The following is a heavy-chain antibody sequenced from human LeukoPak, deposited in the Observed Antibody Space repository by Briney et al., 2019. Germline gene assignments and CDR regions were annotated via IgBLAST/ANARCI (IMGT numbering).Heavy chain of an antibody. CDR2: ITSSGDAT. V-gene: IGHV3-23*01. CDR1: GFTFNIYA. Sequence: PGGSLRLSCAASGFTFNIYAMSWVRQAPGKGLEWVSSITSSGDATFHADSVKGRFTISRDNAKNSLYLQINRLRAEDTTVHYSAGGGRGRSYMAVSGKGTTLTVSS. D-gene: IGHD1-26*01. J-gene: IGHJ6*03. CDR3: AGGGRGRSYMAV.